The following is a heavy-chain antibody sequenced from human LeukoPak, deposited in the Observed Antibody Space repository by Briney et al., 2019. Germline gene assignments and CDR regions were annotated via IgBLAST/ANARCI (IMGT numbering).Heavy chain of an antibody. CDR2: ISWNSGSI. V-gene: IGHV3-9*01. Sequence: PGGSLRLSCAASGFTFDDYAMHWVRQAPGKGLEWGSGISWNSGSIGYADSVKGRFTISRDNAKNSLYLQMNSLRAEDTALYYCAKGGGSGTDRDFQHWGQGTLVTVSS. CDR3: AKGGGSGTDRDFQH. CDR1: GFTFDDYA. D-gene: IGHD3-10*01. J-gene: IGHJ1*01.